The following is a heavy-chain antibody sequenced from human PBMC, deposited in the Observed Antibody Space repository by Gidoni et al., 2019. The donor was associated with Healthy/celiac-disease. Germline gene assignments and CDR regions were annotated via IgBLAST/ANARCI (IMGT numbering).Heavy chain of an antibody. V-gene: IGHV4-34*01. CDR3: ARGSRAAAGTGIIY. J-gene: IGHJ4*02. CDR1: GGSFSGYY. D-gene: IGHD6-13*01. Sequence: QVQLQQWGAGLLKPSETLSLTCAVDGGSFSGYYWSWIRQPPGKGLEWIGEINHSGSTNYNPYLKSRFTISVDTSKNQFSLKLSSVTAADTAVYYCARGSRAAAGTGIIYWGQGTLVTVFS. CDR2: INHSGST.